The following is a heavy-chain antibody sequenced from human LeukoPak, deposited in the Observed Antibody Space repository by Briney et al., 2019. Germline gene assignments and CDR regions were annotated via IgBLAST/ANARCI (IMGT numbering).Heavy chain of an antibody. CDR2: IYPGDSDT. Sequence: GESLKISCKGSGYTFTSYWIGWVRQMPGKGLEWMGIIYPGDSDTRYSPSFQGQGTISADKSISTAYLQWSSLKASDTAMYYCARHSEHYYDSSGYYSSGAFDIWGQGTMVTVSS. V-gene: IGHV5-51*01. D-gene: IGHD3-22*01. CDR1: GYTFTSYW. J-gene: IGHJ3*02. CDR3: ARHSEHYYDSSGYYSSGAFDI.